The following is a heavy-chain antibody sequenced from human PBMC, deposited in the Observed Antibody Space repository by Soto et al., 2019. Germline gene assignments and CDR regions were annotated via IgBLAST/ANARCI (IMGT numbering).Heavy chain of an antibody. Sequence: ASVKVSCKASGYSFIDYYMHWVRQAPGQGFEWMGRISPKSGGTNYAQKFEGRVTMTWDTSLNTAYMELSSLISEDTAVYYCAGPPGYISDWYYFDLWGQGTLVTVSS. CDR3: AGPPGYISDWYYFDL. J-gene: IGHJ4*02. V-gene: IGHV1-2*02. CDR2: ISPKSGGT. CDR1: GYSFIDYY. D-gene: IGHD3-9*01.